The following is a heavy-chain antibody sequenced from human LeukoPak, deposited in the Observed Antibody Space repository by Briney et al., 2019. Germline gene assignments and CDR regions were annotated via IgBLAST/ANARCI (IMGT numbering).Heavy chain of an antibody. CDR1: GFTFSSYG. J-gene: IGHJ3*02. Sequence: PGGSLRLSCAASGFTFSSYGMHWVRQAPGKGLVWVSRINSDGSSTSYADSVKGRFTISRDNAKNTLYLQMNSLRAEGTAVYYCARLAAHPLYAFDIWGQGTMVTVSS. V-gene: IGHV3-74*01. D-gene: IGHD2-15*01. CDR3: ARLAAHPLYAFDI. CDR2: INSDGSST.